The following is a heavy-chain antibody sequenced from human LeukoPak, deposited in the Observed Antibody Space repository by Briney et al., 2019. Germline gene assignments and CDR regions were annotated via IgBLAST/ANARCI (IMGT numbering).Heavy chain of an antibody. V-gene: IGHV4-30-4*01. J-gene: IGHJ4*02. D-gene: IGHD2/OR15-2a*01. CDR1: GASISSGDYY. Sequence: SETLSLTCTVSGASISSGDYYWSWIRQPPGKGLEWIGYIYYSGSPYYNPSLKSRITISVDTSKNQFSLKMSSVTAADTAVYYCARDHDREGFSFGFWGQGTLVTVSS. CDR3: ARDHDREGFSFGF. CDR2: IYYSGSP.